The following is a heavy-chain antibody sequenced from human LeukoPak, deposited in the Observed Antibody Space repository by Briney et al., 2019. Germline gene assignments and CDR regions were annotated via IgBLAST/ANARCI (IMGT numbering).Heavy chain of an antibody. V-gene: IGHV3-30-3*01. CDR3: ARDPPSVVVVAARQGN. Sequence: GWSLRLSCAASGFTFSSYAMHWVRQAPGKGLEWVAVISYDGSNKDYADSVKGRFTISRDNSKNTLYLQMNSLRAEDTAVYYCARDPPSVVVVAARQGNWGQGTLVTVSS. CDR2: ISYDGSNK. J-gene: IGHJ4*02. CDR1: GFTFSSYA. D-gene: IGHD2-15*01.